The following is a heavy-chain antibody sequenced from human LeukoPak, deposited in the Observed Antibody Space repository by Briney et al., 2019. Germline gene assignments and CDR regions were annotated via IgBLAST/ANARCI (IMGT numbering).Heavy chain of an antibody. D-gene: IGHD2-15*01. V-gene: IGHV3-23*01. CDR1: GFTFSSYA. CDR3: AKGRDCSGGSCYSYYYYYYMDV. Sequence: GGSLRLSCAASGFTFSSYAMSWVRQAPGKGLEWVPAISGSGGSTYYADSVKGRFTISRDNSKNTLYLQMNSLRAEDTAVYYCAKGRDCSGGSCYSYYYYYYMDVWGKGTTVTVSS. J-gene: IGHJ6*03. CDR2: ISGSGGST.